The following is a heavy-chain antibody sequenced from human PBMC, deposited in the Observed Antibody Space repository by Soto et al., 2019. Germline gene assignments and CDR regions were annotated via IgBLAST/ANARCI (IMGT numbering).Heavy chain of an antibody. CDR3: ARDLTYVGPFDI. D-gene: IGHD7-27*01. CDR2: INIYNGNT. CDR1: GYTFTSYG. V-gene: IGHV1-18*01. Sequence: QVQLVQSGAEVKKPGASVKVSCKASGYTFTSYGISWVRQAPGQGPEWMGWINIYNGNTNYAQKIQGRVTMTTDTATSTAYMELRSLRSDDTAVHYCARDLTYVGPFDIWGQGTMVTVSS. J-gene: IGHJ3*02.